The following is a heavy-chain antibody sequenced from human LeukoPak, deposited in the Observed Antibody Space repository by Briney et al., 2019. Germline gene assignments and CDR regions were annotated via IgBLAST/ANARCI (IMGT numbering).Heavy chain of an antibody. J-gene: IGHJ4*02. CDR3: AKAGSNWGYFDY. Sequence: GGSLRLSCAASGFTFSSYAMNWVRQAPGKGLEWVSLISGGGSTYYADSVKGRFTISRDNSKNTLYLQMNSLRAEDTAVYYCAKAGSNWGYFDYWGQGTLVTVSS. D-gene: IGHD7-27*01. V-gene: IGHV3-23*01. CDR1: GFTFSSYA. CDR2: ISGGGST.